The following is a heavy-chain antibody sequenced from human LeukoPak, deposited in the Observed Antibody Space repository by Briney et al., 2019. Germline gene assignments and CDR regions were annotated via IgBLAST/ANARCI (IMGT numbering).Heavy chain of an antibody. CDR2: ISGYNGNT. Sequence: ASVKVSCKASGVTFSSYAISWVRQAPGQGLEWMGCISGYNGNTNYAQKLQGRVTMTTDTSTSTAYMELRSLRSDDTAVYYCARRRSEEFDFDCWGQGTLVTVSS. CDR1: GVTFSSYA. CDR3: ARRRSEEFDFDC. J-gene: IGHJ4*02. V-gene: IGHV1-18*01. D-gene: IGHD6-19*01.